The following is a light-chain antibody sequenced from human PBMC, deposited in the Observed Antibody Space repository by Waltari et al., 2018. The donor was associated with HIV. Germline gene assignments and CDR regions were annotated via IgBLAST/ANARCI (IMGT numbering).Light chain of an antibody. CDR2: GND. CDR1: TSNIGEHY. CDR3: ETWENSLSAGV. Sequence: QSVLTQPPSVSAAPGQKVTISCSGRTSNIGEHYVSWYQQLPGTAPKLLIYGNDKRPSGIPDRFSGSKSGTSATLDITGVQSGDGADYYCETWENSLSAGVFGGGTKLTVL. J-gene: IGLJ3*02. V-gene: IGLV1-51*01.